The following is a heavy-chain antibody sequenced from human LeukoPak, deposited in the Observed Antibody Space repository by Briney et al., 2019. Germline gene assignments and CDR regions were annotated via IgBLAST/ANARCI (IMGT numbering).Heavy chain of an antibody. CDR1: GFAFSSYS. D-gene: IGHD5-24*01. Sequence: GGSLRLSCAASGFAFSSYSMIWVRQAPGKGLEWVSYISSSGSTIYYADSVKGRFTISRDNAKNSLYLQMNSLRAEDTAVYYCAKDAEMATFDYWGQGTLVTVSS. V-gene: IGHV3-48*04. J-gene: IGHJ4*02. CDR3: AKDAEMATFDY. CDR2: ISSSGSTI.